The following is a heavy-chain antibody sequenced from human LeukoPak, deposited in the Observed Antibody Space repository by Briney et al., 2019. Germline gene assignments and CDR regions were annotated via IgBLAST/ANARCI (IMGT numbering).Heavy chain of an antibody. D-gene: IGHD4-23*01. CDR3: AGPYGGNSFDAFDI. J-gene: IGHJ3*02. CDR1: GYSFPSYW. V-gene: IGHV5-51*01. CDR2: IYPGDSDT. Sequence: GESLKISRKGSGYSFPSYWIGWVRQMPGKGLEWMGIIYPGDSDTRYNPSFQDQVTISADKSISTAYLQWSSLKASDTAMYYCAGPYGGNSFDAFDIWGQGTMVTVSS.